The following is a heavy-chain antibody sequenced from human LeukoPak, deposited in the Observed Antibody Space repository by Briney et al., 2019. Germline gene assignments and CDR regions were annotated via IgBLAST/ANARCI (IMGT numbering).Heavy chain of an antibody. CDR2: IFYSGST. D-gene: IGHD6-13*01. Sequence: PSETLSLTCSVSGGSMSSSSYYWGWIRQPPGKGLEDIGSIFYSGSTYYSPSLKSRVTITVDTSKNQFSLKLSSVTAADTAVYYCARCSSSWYAHFDYWGQGTLVTVSS. CDR1: GGSMSSSSYY. J-gene: IGHJ4*02. CDR3: ARCSSSWYAHFDY. V-gene: IGHV4-39*01.